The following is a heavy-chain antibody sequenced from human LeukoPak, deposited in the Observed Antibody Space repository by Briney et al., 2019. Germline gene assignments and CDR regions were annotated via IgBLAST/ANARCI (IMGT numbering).Heavy chain of an antibody. CDR2: IDPRDSNT. CDR1: GYSFTTYW. J-gene: IGHJ4*02. CDR3: ARFRDYGDYIFDS. D-gene: IGHD4-17*01. V-gene: IGHV5-51*01. Sequence: GESLKISCEGSGYSFTTYWIGWVRQMPGKGLEWMGLIDPRDSNTRYSPSFQGQVTISADKSISTAYLQWSSLKASDSAMYYCARFRDYGDYIFDSWGPGTLVTVSS.